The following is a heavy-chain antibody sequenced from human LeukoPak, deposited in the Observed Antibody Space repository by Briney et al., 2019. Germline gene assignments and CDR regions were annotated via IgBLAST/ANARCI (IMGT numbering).Heavy chain of an antibody. J-gene: IGHJ4*02. Sequence: GGSLRLSCAASGFTFSSYAMSWVRQAPGKGLEWVSAISGSGGSTYYADSVKGRFTISRDNTKNTLYLQMNSLRAEDTAVYYCAKGLINSSSWLRWGQGTLVTVSS. CDR3: AKGLINSSSWLR. CDR2: ISGSGGST. CDR1: GFTFSSYA. V-gene: IGHV3-23*01. D-gene: IGHD6-13*01.